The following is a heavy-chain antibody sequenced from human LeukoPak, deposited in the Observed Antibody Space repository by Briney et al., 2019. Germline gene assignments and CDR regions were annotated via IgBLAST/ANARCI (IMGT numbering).Heavy chain of an antibody. V-gene: IGHV4-39*01. CDR3: ARLSVEMAAYASDI. J-gene: IGHJ3*02. Sequence: PSETLSLTCTVSDGSISSSSYHWGWVRQPPGKGLEWIGSIYYTGGTYYNPSLKSRVTISVDMSKNQFSVKLSSVTAADTAVYYCARLSVEMAAYASDICGQGTKVTVSS. CDR2: IYYTGGT. D-gene: IGHD5-24*01. CDR1: DGSISSSSYH.